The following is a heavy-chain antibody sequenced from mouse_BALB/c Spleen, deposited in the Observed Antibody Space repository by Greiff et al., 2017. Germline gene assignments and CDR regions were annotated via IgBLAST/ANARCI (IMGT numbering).Heavy chain of an antibody. J-gene: IGHJ2*01. D-gene: IGHD1-1*01. V-gene: IGHV1-67*01. Sequence: VQGVESGPELVRPGVSVKISCKGSGYTFTDYAMHWVKQSHAKSLEWIGVISTYYGNTNYNQKFKGKATMTVDKSSSTAYMELARLTSEDSAIYYCARAVVGDYFDYSGQGTTLTVSS. CDR2: ISTYYGNT. CDR3: ARAVVGDYFDY. CDR1: GYTFTDYA.